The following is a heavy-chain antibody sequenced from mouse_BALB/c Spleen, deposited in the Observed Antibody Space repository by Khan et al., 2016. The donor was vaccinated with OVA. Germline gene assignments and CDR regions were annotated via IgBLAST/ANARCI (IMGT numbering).Heavy chain of an antibody. CDR1: GFSLTSYG. V-gene: IGHV2-3*01. D-gene: IGHD3-1*01. CDR3: AKDRAYYAVHY. CDR2: IWGDGNT. J-gene: IGHJ4*01. Sequence: QMQLEESGPGLVAPSQSLSITCTVSGFSLTSYGVSWVRQPPGKGLEWRGVIWGDGNTNFHSALRSRLSISKDNSKSQVFLKLNSLHTDDTATYYCAKDRAYYAVHYWGQGTSVPVSS.